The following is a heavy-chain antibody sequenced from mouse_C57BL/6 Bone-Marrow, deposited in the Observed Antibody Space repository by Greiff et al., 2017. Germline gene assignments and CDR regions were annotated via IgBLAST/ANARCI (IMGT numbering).Heavy chain of an antibody. CDR3: ANLFPATFDY. D-gene: IGHD6-1*01. V-gene: IGHV14-2*01. J-gene: IGHJ2*01. CDR2: IDPEDGET. Sequence: EVHLVESGAELVKPGASVKLSCTASGFNIKDYYMHWVKQRTEQGLEWIGRIDPEDGETKYAPKFQGKATITADTSSNTAYLQLSSLTSEDTDVYYCANLFPATFDYWGQGTTLTVSS. CDR1: GFNIKDYY.